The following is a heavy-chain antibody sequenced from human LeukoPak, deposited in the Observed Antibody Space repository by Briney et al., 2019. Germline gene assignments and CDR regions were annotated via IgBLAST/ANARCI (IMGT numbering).Heavy chain of an antibody. CDR2: IKQDGSEK. J-gene: IGHJ3*02. V-gene: IGHV3-7*01. Sequence: PGGALRLSCAASGFTFSSYWMSWVRQAPGKGLEWVANIKQDGSEKYYVESVKGRFTISRDNAKNSLYLQMNSLRAEDTADYYCARDVPDSGNYYPDAFDIWGQGTMVTVSS. CDR3: ARDVPDSGNYYPDAFDI. D-gene: IGHD3-10*01. CDR1: GFTFSSYW.